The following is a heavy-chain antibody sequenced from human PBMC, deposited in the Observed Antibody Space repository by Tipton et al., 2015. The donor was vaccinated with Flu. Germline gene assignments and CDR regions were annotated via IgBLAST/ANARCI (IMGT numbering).Heavy chain of an antibody. V-gene: IGHV4-59*01. CDR3: ARVGGDYRDTSGFIPWFDL. CDR2: IYYSGIT. J-gene: IGHJ5*02. CDR1: GASISSYY. Sequence: TLSLTCTVSGASISSYYWSWIRQPPEKGLEWIGYIYYSGITNYNPSLKSRVTISVDTSENQFSLRLSSVTAADTAVYYCARVGGDYRDTSGFIPWFDLWGQGTLVTVSS. D-gene: IGHD3-22*01.